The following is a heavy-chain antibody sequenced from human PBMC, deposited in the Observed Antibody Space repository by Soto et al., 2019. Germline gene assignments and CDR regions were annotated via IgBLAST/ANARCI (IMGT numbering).Heavy chain of an antibody. D-gene: IGHD3-10*01. V-gene: IGHV4-34*01. CDR3: ARGLILWFGELSRRGGYYYYMDV. CDR2: INDSGNI. J-gene: IGHJ6*03. CDR1: GGSFSGYQ. Sequence: QVQLQQWGAGLLKPSETLSLTCAVYGGSFSGYQWSWIRQTPGKGLEWIGEINDSGNINYNPSFKSRVFSLLDTPKNQISLKLSSVTAADSAVYYCARGLILWFGELSRRGGYYYYMDVWGKGTAVTVSS.